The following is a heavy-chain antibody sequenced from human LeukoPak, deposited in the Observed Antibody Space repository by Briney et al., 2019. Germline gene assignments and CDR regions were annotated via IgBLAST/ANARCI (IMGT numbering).Heavy chain of an antibody. D-gene: IGHD2-2*01. V-gene: IGHV1-3*01. Sequence: ASVKVSCKASGYTFTSYAMHWVRQAPGQRLEWMGWINAGNGNTKYSQKFQGRVTITRDTSASTAYMELSSLRSEDTAVYYCASSYCSSTSCGPYYFDYWGQGTLVTVSS. CDR2: INAGNGNT. J-gene: IGHJ4*02. CDR1: GYTFTSYA. CDR3: ASSYCSSTSCGPYYFDY.